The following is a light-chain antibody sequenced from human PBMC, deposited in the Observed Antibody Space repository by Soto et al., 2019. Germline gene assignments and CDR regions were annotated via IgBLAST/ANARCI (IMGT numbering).Light chain of an antibody. CDR1: QSVSSN. Sequence: EIVMTQSPATLSVSPGERATLSCRASQSVSSNLAWYQQKPGQAPRLLIYGASTRSTGITSRFSGSESGTEFTLINISMHSEDFAVYYCKQYNNWRATFGQWTQLEIK. CDR2: GAS. J-gene: IGKJ2*01. V-gene: IGKV3-15*01. CDR3: KQYNNWRAT.